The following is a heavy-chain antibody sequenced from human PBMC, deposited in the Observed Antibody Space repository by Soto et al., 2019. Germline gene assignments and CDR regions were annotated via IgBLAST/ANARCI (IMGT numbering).Heavy chain of an antibody. V-gene: IGHV3-30-3*01. CDR1: GFTFSSYA. D-gene: IGHD3-22*01. CDR2: ISYDGSDK. J-gene: IGHJ4*02. Sequence: QVQLVESGGGVVQPGRSLRLSCAASGFTFSSYAMHWVRQAPGKGLEWVALISYDGSDKDYADSVKGRFTISRDNSRNXLXXQMNGLRAEDTAVYYCARDYYKYYDSSGYYRSPAYWGQGTLVTVSS. CDR3: ARDYYKYYDSSGYYRSPAY.